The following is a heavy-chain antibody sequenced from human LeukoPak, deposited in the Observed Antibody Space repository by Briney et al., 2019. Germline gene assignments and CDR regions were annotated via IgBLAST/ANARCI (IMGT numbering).Heavy chain of an antibody. Sequence: GGSLRLSCTASGFTFRTYAMTWVRQAPGKGLEWLSGISGSGNGTYIISRDNSKNMVYPQMNSLTVEDTATYYCAKRTMSAFDSWGQGTLLIVSS. V-gene: IGHV3-23*01. CDR3: AKRTMSAFDS. J-gene: IGHJ4*02. CDR1: GFTFRTYA. CDR2: ISGSGNGT. D-gene: IGHD5-24*01.